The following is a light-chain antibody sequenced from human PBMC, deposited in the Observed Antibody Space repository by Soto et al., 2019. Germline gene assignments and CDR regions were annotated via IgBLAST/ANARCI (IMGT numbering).Light chain of an antibody. V-gene: IGKV3-15*01. CDR1: QSVSSN. CDR2: GAS. J-gene: IGKJ1*01. Sequence: EIVMMQSPATLSVSPGERATLSCRASQSVSSNLAWYQQKPGQAPRLLIYGASTRATGIPARFSGSGSGTEFTLTISSLQSEDFAVYYCQQYSNWLRTFGQGTKVEIK. CDR3: QQYSNWLRT.